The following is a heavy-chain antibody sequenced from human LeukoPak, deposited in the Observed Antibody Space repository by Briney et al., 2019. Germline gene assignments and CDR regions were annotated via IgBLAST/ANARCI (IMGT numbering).Heavy chain of an antibody. CDR3: ARDLQLRIESMDV. Sequence: GGCLRLSCAASGFTFSSYAMHWVRQAPGRGRERVAVRSYDGSNKYYADSVKGRFTISRDNSKNTLYLQMNSLRAEDTAVYYCARDLQLRIESMDVWGQGTTVTVSS. CDR1: GFTFSSYA. D-gene: IGHD1-1*01. CDR2: RSYDGSNK. J-gene: IGHJ6*02. V-gene: IGHV3-30-3*01.